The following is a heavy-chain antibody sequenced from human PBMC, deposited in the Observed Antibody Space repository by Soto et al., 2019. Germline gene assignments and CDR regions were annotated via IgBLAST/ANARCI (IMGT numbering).Heavy chain of an antibody. CDR3: AHRTLGDNLFDP. V-gene: IGHV2-5*02. CDR1: GFSLSTSGVG. CDR2: IYWDDDK. Sequence: QITLKESGPTLVKPTQTLTLTCTFSGFSLSTSGVGVGWIRQPPGKALEWLALIYWDDDKRYSPSLKSRLTITKGTSKNQVVLTIPNMDPVDTGTYYCAHRTLGDNLFDPWGQGTLVTVSS. J-gene: IGHJ5*02.